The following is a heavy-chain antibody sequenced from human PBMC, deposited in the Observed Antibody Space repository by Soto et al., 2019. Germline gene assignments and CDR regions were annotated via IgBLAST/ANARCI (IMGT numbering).Heavy chain of an antibody. CDR1: XGXFSSYX. D-gene: IGHD3-10*01. CDR2: IIPIFGTA. CDR3: ARASGPSYYYGSGSYLIDY. V-gene: IGHV1-69*01. J-gene: IGHJ4*02. Sequence: VXXGAXVXXXXSXXXVSXXASXGXFSSYXXSWVXQXXXXXXXXMGGIIPIFGTANYAQKFQGRVTITADESTSTAYMELSSLRSEDTAVYYCARASGPSYYYGSGSYLIDYWGQGTLVTVSS.